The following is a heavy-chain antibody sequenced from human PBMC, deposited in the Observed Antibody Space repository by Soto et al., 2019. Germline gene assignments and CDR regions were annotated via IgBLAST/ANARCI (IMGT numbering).Heavy chain of an antibody. D-gene: IGHD6-19*01. CDR2: ISSSGSTI. Sequence: GGSLRLSCAASGFTFSDYYMSWIRQAPGKGLEWVSYISSSGSTIYYADSVKGRFTISRDNAQNSLYLQMNSLRAEDTAVYYCASYNPVAGHFDYWGQGTLVTVSS. V-gene: IGHV3-11*01. CDR1: GFTFSDYY. J-gene: IGHJ4*02. CDR3: ASYNPVAGHFDY.